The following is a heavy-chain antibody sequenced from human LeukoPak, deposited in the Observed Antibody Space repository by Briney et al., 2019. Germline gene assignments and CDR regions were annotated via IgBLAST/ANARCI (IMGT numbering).Heavy chain of an antibody. CDR3: ARAATYYDFWSGYLDY. Sequence: SETLSLTCTVSGGSISSYYWSWIRQPPGKGLEWIGYIYYSGSTNYNPFLKSRVTISVDTSKNQFSLKLSSVTAADTAVYYCARAATYYDFWSGYLDYWGQGTLVTVSS. V-gene: IGHV4-59*01. CDR1: GGSISSYY. D-gene: IGHD3-3*01. CDR2: IYYSGST. J-gene: IGHJ4*02.